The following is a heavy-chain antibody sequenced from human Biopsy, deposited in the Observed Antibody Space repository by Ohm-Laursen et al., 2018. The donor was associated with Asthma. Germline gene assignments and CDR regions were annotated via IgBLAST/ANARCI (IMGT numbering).Heavy chain of an antibody. Sequence: AASVKVSCKSLGGTFNTYVIGWVRQAPGHGLEWMGGINSVFGTTTYPQKFQDRVTITADDSTSTVYMELSGLRSEDTAVYYCARKAGSCISRTCYSLDFWGQGTLVTVSS. CDR1: GGTFNTYV. D-gene: IGHD2-2*01. CDR3: ARKAGSCISRTCYSLDF. V-gene: IGHV1-69*13. CDR2: INSVFGTT. J-gene: IGHJ4*02.